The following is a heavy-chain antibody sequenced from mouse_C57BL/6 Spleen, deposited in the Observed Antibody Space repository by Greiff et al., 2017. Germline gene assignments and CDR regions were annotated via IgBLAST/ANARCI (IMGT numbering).Heavy chain of an antibody. J-gene: IGHJ2*01. CDR2: INPNNGGT. CDR3: ARELGLYYFDY. V-gene: IGHV1-22*01. Sequence: VQLKESGPELVKPGASVKMSCKASGYTFTDYNMHWVKQSHGKSLEWIGYINPNNGGTSYNQKFKGKATLTVNKSSSTAYMELRSLTSEDSAVYYCARELGLYYFDYWGQGTTLTVSS. CDR1: GYTFTDYN. D-gene: IGHD4-1*01.